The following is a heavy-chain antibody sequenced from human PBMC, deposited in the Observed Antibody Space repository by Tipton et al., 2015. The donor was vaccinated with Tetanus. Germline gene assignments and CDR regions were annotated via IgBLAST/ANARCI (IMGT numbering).Heavy chain of an antibody. Sequence: LRLSCNVSGDSINSGRYFWSWIRQHPGKGLEWIGYISYNGVTDYNPSLESRVTISQDTSKNQFSLKLTSVTAADTAMYFCATSSFSFPDYWGQGILVTVSS. J-gene: IGHJ4*02. CDR2: ISYNGVT. CDR1: GDSINSGRYF. CDR3: ATSSFSFPDY. V-gene: IGHV4-31*03.